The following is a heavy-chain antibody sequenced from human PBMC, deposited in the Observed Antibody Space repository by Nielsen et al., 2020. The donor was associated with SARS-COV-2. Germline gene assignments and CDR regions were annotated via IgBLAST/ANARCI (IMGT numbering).Heavy chain of an antibody. V-gene: IGHV4-4*02. CDR1: GGSISSSNW. D-gene: IGHD5-12*01. CDR3: ARGVDIVATLWFDP. CDR2: IYHSGST. Sequence: SETLSLTCAVSGGSISSSNWWSWVRQPPGKGLEWIGEIYHSGSTNYNPSLKSRVTISVDKSKNQFSLKLSPVTAADTAVYYCARGVDIVATLWFDPWGQGTLVTVSS. J-gene: IGHJ5*02.